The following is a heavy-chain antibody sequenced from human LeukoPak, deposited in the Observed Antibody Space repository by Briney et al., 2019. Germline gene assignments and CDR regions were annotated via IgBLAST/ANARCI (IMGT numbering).Heavy chain of an antibody. J-gene: IGHJ4*02. V-gene: IGHV4-39*07. Sequence: SETLSLTCSVSGPSISNTIYYWAWVRQPPGKGLDWIGSTHYSGSTYYNPSLLSRVTISTDTSKNQFSQKLSSVTAADTAVYYCAREMYDSGGYRVSYFDYWGQGSLVTVSS. D-gene: IGHD3-22*01. CDR2: THYSGST. CDR3: AREMYDSGGYRVSYFDY. CDR1: GPSISNTIYY.